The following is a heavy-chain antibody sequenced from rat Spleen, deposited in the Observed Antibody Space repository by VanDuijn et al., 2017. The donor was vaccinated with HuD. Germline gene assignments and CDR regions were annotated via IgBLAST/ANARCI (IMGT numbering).Heavy chain of an antibody. D-gene: IGHD1-10*01. V-gene: IGHV5-31*01. Sequence: EVQLVESGGGLVQPGRSLKLSCVASGFTFNNYWMTWIRQAPGKGLEWVASITNTGGSTYYPDSVKGRFTISRDNAKSTLYLQMNSLRSEDTATYYCTRVSHLTTGYYFDYWGQGVMVTVSS. CDR3: TRVSHLTTGYYFDY. CDR2: ITNTGGST. CDR1: GFTFNNYW. J-gene: IGHJ2*01.